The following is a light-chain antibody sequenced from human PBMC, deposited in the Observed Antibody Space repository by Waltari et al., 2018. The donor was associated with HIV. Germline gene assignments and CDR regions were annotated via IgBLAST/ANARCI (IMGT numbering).Light chain of an antibody. J-gene: IGKJ1*01. CDR1: QNVITN. Sequence: EIVMTQSPATLSVSPGERVTLSCRASQNVITNLAWYQQKPGPAPSLLIYGASTRASGIPARFTGGGSGSDFTLTINSLQSEDCGLYYCQQYNGWPRTFGQGTKV. CDR3: QQYNGWPRT. CDR2: GAS. V-gene: IGKV3-15*01.